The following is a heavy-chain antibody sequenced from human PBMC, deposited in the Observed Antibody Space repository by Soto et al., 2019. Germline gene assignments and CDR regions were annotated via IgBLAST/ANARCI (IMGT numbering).Heavy chain of an antibody. J-gene: IGHJ5*02. CDR1: GFTFSSFD. Sequence: HPGGSLRLSCAASGFTFSSFDMHWVRQATGKGLEWVSGIGGGGDTYYPGSVKGRFTISRENAKNSLYLQMNSLRAGDTAVYYCVTGRPTHWYSWGQGTLVTVSS. CDR3: VTGRPTHWYS. V-gene: IGHV3-13*01. D-gene: IGHD1-20*01. CDR2: IGGGGDT.